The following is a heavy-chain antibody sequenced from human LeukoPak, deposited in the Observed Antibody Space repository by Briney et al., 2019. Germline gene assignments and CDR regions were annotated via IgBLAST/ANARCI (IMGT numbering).Heavy chain of an antibody. J-gene: IGHJ4*02. CDR1: GFRFGTFG. Sequence: PGGSLRLSCAASGFRFGTFGMSWVRQAPGKGLEWVSVITGGGEATLYADSVKGRFTISRDNSKSALYLQMNSLRVEDTAIYYCAGGTTATIKYFDYWGQGTLVTVSS. CDR2: ITGGGEAT. D-gene: IGHD4-17*01. CDR3: AGGTTATIKYFDY. V-gene: IGHV3-23*01.